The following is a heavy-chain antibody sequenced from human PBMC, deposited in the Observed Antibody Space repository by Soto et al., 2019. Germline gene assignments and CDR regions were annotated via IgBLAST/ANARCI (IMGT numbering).Heavy chain of an antibody. V-gene: IGHV1-69*01. CDR2: IIPIFGTA. CDR1: GGTSSDYA. Sequence: QVLLVQSGTEVKKPGSSVKVSCQASGGTSSDYALTWVRQAPGQGLEWMGGIIPIFGTANYAQRFQGRVSITADESASTDYMELRSLKSEDTAVYYCAGSFKYGSGTFDALDVWGHGTMVMVSS. J-gene: IGHJ3*01. CDR3: AGSFKYGSGTFDALDV. D-gene: IGHD3-10*01.